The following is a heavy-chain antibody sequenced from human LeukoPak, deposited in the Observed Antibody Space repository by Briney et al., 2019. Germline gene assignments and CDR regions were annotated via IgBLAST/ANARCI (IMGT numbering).Heavy chain of an antibody. CDR1: GFTFTSYG. CDR3: VGSGGSGSYLNWFDP. D-gene: IGHD3-10*01. Sequence: GGSLRLSCAASGFTFTSYGISWVRQAPGQGLEWMGWISAYNGNTNYAQKLQGRVTMTTDTSTSTAYMELRSLRSDDTAVYYCVGSGGSGSYLNWFDPWGQGTLVTVSS. CDR2: ISAYNGNT. V-gene: IGHV1-18*01. J-gene: IGHJ5*02.